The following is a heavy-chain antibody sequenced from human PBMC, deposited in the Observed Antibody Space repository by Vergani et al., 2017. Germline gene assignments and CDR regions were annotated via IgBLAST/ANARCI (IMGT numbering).Heavy chain of an antibody. D-gene: IGHD2-2*01. CDR3: ARFTQLLSNWFDP. V-gene: IGHV4-34*01. J-gene: IGHJ5*02. Sequence: QVQLQQWGAGLLKPSETLSLTCAVYGGSFSGHSWNWIRQPPGKGLEWIGEINHSGSTNYNPSLKSRVIISVDTSKNQFSLNLSSVTAADTAVYYCARFTQLLSNWFDPWGQGTLVTVSS. CDR2: INHSGST. CDR1: GGSFSGHS.